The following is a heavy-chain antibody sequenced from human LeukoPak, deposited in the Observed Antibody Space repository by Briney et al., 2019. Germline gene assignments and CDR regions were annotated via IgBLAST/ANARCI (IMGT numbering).Heavy chain of an antibody. J-gene: IGHJ6*02. V-gene: IGHV5-51*01. CDR2: IYPGDSDT. CDR3: ARQKAAIVGATNGMDV. CDR1: GYSFTSYW. Sequence: GESLKISCKGSGYSFTSYWIGWVRQMPGEGLEWMGIIYPGDSDTRYSPSFQGQVTISADKSISTAYLQWSSLKASDTAMYYCARQKAAIVGATNGMDVWGQGTTVTVSS. D-gene: IGHD1-26*01.